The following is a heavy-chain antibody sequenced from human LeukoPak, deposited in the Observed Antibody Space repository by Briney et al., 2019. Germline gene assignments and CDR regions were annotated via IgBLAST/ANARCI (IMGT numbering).Heavy chain of an antibody. Sequence: SETLSLTCTVSGGSISSYYWSWIRQPPGKGLEWIGYIYYSGSTNYNPSLKSRVTISVDTSKNQFSLKLSSVTAADTAVYYCARSDGYNYGQRFDYWGQGSLVTVSS. J-gene: IGHJ4*02. D-gene: IGHD5-18*01. CDR2: IYYSGST. CDR1: GGSISSYY. CDR3: ARSDGYNYGQRFDY. V-gene: IGHV4-59*01.